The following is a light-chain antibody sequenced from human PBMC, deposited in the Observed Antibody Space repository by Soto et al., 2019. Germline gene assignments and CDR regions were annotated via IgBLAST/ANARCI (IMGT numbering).Light chain of an antibody. Sequence: QSALTQPASMSGSPGQSITISCTGTSSDVGNYNFVSWYQQHPGKAPKLMIYEVNKRPSGVSDRFSGSKSGNTASLTISGLQAEDEADYYCCAYAGTSTPVLFGGGTKVTVL. J-gene: IGLJ2*01. CDR2: EVN. V-gene: IGLV2-23*02. CDR1: SSDVGNYNF. CDR3: CAYAGTSTPVL.